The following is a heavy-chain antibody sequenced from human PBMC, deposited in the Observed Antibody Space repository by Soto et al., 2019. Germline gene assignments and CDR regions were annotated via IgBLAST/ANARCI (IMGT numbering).Heavy chain of an antibody. Sequence: SETLSLTCTVSGGSISSGGYYWSWIRHHPGKGLEWIGYIYYSGSTYYNPSLKSRVTISVDTSKNQFSLKLSSVTAADTAVYYCARIFWSGYPPPYYYYYMDVWGKGTTVTVSS. V-gene: IGHV4-31*03. J-gene: IGHJ6*03. CDR3: ARIFWSGYPPPYYYYYMDV. CDR2: IYYSGST. CDR1: GGSISSGGYY. D-gene: IGHD3-3*01.